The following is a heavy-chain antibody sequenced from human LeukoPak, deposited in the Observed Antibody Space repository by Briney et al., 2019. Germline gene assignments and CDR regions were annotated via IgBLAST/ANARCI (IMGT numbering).Heavy chain of an antibody. CDR3: AEDTWYSSSWSDY. D-gene: IGHD6-6*01. CDR1: GFTFSSYA. V-gene: IGHV3-23*01. J-gene: IGHJ4*02. CDR2: ISGSGGST. Sequence: GGSLRLSCAASGFTFSSYAMSWVRQAPGKGLEWVSAISGSGGSTYYADSVKGRFTISRDNSKNTLYLQMNSLRAEDTAVYYCAEDTWYSSSWSDYWGQGTLVAVSS.